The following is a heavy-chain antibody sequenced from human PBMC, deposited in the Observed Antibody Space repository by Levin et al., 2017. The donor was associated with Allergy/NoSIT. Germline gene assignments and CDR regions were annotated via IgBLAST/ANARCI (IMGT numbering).Heavy chain of an antibody. CDR3: ARHLTSIAARGWFDP. V-gene: IGHV4-39*01. CDR2: VYYSGRA. J-gene: IGHJ5*02. Sequence: SQTLSLTCTVSGDSISSSSFFWGWIRQPPGKGLEWIGSVYYSGRAHYNESLKSRVTIFVDTAKEEFSLRLSSVTAADTAVYYCARHLTSIAARGWFDPWGQGALVTVSS. CDR1: GDSISSSSFF. D-gene: IGHD6-6*01.